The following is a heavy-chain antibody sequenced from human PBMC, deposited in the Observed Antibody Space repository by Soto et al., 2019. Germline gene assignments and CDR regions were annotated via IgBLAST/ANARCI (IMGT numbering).Heavy chain of an antibody. V-gene: IGHV4-59*01. CDR2: IYYSGST. D-gene: IGHD5-12*01. CDR3: ARGSGYDYDSFDY. Sequence: SETLSLTCTVSGGSISSYYWSWIRQPPGKGLEWIGYIYYSGSTNYNPSLKSRVTISVDTSKNQFSLKLSSVTAADTAVYYCARGSGYDYDSFDYWGQGTLVTVSS. J-gene: IGHJ4*02. CDR1: GGSISSYY.